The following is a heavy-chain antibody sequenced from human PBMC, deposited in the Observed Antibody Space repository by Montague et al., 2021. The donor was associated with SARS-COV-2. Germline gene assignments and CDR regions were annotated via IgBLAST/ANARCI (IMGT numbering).Heavy chain of an antibody. CDR1: GGPISGSSDY. V-gene: IGHV4-39*01. CDR3: ARREYSYGWGD. CDR2: VHYSGNT. D-gene: IGHD5-18*01. Sequence: SETLSLTCTVTGGPISGSSDYWGWIRQSPGKGLEWIASVHYSGNTYYXPSLKSRLTISVDTSKNQFSLKLNSVTAADTALYYCARREYSYGWGDWGQGTLVTVSS. J-gene: IGHJ4*02.